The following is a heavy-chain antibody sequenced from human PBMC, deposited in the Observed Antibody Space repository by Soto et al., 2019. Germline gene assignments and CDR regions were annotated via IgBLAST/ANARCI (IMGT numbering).Heavy chain of an antibody. CDR1: GFTFDDYA. CDR2: ISWNSGSI. CDR3: AKDIGYLFSAFDI. D-gene: IGHD2-15*01. V-gene: IGHV3-9*01. J-gene: IGHJ3*02. Sequence: EVQLVESGGGLVQPGRSLRLSCAASGFTFDDYAMHWVRQAPGKSLEWVSGISWNSGSIGYADSVKGRFTISRDNSKKSLYLQRNSLRAEETALYYYAKDIGYLFSAFDIWGQGTMVTVSS.